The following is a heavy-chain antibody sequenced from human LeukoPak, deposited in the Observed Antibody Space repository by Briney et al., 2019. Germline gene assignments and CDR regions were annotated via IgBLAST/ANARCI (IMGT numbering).Heavy chain of an antibody. J-gene: IGHJ4*02. CDR2: IYYSGST. Sequence: PSETLSLTCTVSGGSISSYYWSWIRQPPGKGLEWIGYIYYSGSTNYNPSLKSRVTISVDTSKNQFSLKLSSVTAADTAVYYCARQARGFGDLLFDFWGQGTLVTVSS. V-gene: IGHV4-59*01. CDR3: ARQARGFGDLLFDF. CDR1: GGSISSYY. D-gene: IGHD3-10*01.